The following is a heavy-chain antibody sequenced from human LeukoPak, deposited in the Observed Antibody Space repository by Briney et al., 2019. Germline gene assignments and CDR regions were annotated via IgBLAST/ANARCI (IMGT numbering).Heavy chain of an antibody. D-gene: IGHD6-13*01. Sequence: ASVKVSCKASGYTFTGYYMHWVRQAPGQGLEWMGIINPSGGSTSYAQKFQGRVTMTRDTSTSTVYMELSSLRSEDTAVYYCARLREIAAAGRRVGNWFDPWGQGTLVTVSS. V-gene: IGHV1-46*01. CDR2: INPSGGST. CDR3: ARLREIAAAGRRVGNWFDP. J-gene: IGHJ5*02. CDR1: GYTFTGYY.